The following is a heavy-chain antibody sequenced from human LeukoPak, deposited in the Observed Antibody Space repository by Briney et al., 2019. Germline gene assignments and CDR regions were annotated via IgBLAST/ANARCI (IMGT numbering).Heavy chain of an antibody. CDR2: ISWDSVSI. CDR3: AKEGYLTRYYYYYMDV. J-gene: IGHJ6*03. D-gene: IGHD2-15*01. V-gene: IGHV3-9*01. CDR1: GFTFDDYA. Sequence: GRSLRLSCAASGFTFDDYAMHWVRQAPGKGLEWVSGISWDSVSIGYADSVKGRFTISRDNAKNSLYLQMNSLRAEDTALYYCAKEGYLTRYYYYYMDVWGKGTTVTVSS.